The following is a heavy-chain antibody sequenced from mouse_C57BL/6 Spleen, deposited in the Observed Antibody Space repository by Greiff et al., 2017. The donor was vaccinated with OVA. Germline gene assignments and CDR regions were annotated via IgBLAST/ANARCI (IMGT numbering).Heavy chain of an antibody. J-gene: IGHJ4*01. CDR1: GFTFSDFY. CDR3: ARDDYAMDY. Sequence: EVQVVESGGGLVQSGRSLRLSCATSGFTFSDFYMAWVRQAPGKGLEWIAAIRHKANDYTSEYSASVKGRFIVSRDTSHSILYLQIDDRTAEDTAIYDCARDDYAMDYWGQGTSVTVSS. V-gene: IGHV7-1*01. CDR2: IRHKANDYTS.